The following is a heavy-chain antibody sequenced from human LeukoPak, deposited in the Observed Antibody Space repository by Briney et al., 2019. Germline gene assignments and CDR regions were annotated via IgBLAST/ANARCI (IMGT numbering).Heavy chain of an antibody. V-gene: IGHV5-51*01. CDR2: IYPGDSDT. Sequence: GESLKISCVGSGYRFTSYWIGWVRQMPGKGLEYMGIIYPGDSDTRYSPSFQGQVTISADKSISTAYLQWSSLQASDTAMYYCATGYGSGRGAFDIWGQGIMVTVSS. D-gene: IGHD6-19*01. CDR1: GYRFTSYW. J-gene: IGHJ3*02. CDR3: ATGYGSGRGAFDI.